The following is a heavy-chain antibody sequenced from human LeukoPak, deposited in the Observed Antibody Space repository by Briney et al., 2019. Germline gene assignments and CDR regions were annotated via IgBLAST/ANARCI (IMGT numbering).Heavy chain of an antibody. J-gene: IGHJ4*02. CDR2: IYYSGST. CDR1: GGSISSSSYY. V-gene: IGHV4-39*01. Sequence: SETLSLTCTVSGGSISSSSYYWGWIRQPPGKGLEWIGSIYYSGSTYYNTSLKSRVTISVDTSKNQFSLKLSSVTAADTAVYSCARQYYDILTGYLYYFDNWGQGTLVTVSS. CDR3: ARQYYDILTGYLYYFDN. D-gene: IGHD3-9*01.